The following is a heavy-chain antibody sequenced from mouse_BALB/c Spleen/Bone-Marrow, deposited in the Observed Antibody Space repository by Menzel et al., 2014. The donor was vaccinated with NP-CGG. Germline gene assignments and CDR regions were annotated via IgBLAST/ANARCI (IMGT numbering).Heavy chain of an antibody. J-gene: IGHJ2*01. V-gene: IGHV1-87*01. CDR2: IYPGDGDT. Sequence: VKLVESGAELARPGASVKLSCKASGYTFTSYWMQWVKQRPGQGLEWIGAIYPGDGDTRYTQKFKGKATLTADKSSSTAYMQLSSLASEDSAVYYCARGFPLDYWGQGTTLTVSS. CDR1: GYTFTSYW. CDR3: ARGFPLDY.